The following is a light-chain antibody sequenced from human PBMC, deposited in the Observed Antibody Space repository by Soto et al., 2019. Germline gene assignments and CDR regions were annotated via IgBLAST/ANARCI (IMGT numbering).Light chain of an antibody. CDR1: QSVSSN. CDR3: QQYNTWPPYT. V-gene: IGKV3-15*01. J-gene: IGKJ2*01. CDR2: DAS. Sequence: EIVMTQSPATLSVSPGERVTLSCRASQSVSSNLAWYQQKPGQAPRLLIYDASTRATGIPARFSGSVSGTEFTLTISSLQSEDFAIYYCQQYNTWPPYTFGQGTKLEIK.